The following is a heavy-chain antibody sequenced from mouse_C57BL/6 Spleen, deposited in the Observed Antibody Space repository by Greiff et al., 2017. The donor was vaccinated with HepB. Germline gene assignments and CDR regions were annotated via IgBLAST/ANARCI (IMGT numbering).Heavy chain of an antibody. CDR1: GYTFTGYW. D-gene: IGHD1-1*01. Sequence: VQLQQSGAELMKPGASVKLSCKASGYTFTGYWIDWVKQRPGHGLEWIGEILPGSGSTNYNEKFKGKATFTADKSSSTAYMQLSSLTYEDSAVYYCARYYYGSSYYFDYWGQGTTLTVAS. CDR2: ILPGSGST. J-gene: IGHJ2*01. CDR3: ARYYYGSSYYFDY. V-gene: IGHV1-9*01.